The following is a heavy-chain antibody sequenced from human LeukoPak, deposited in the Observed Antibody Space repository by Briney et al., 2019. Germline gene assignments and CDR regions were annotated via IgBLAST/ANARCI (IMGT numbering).Heavy chain of an antibody. CDR3: ARDQMATTHYWYFDL. V-gene: IGHV4-4*07. Sequence: SETLSLTCTVSGGSISSYYWSWIRQPAGKGLEWIGRIYTSGSTNYNPSLKSRVTMSVDTSKNQFSLKLSSVTAADTAVYYCARDQMATTHYWYFDLWGRGTLVTVSS. J-gene: IGHJ2*01. D-gene: IGHD5-24*01. CDR2: IYTSGST. CDR1: GGSISSYY.